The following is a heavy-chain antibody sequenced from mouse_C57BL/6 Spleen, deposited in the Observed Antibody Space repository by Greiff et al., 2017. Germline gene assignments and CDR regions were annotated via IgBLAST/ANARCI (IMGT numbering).Heavy chain of an antibody. Sequence: QVQLQQPGAELVMPGASVKLSCKASGYTFTSYWMHWVKQRPGQGLEWIGELDPSDSYTNYNQKFKGNSTLTVDKSSSTAYMQLSSLTSEDSAVYYCARILRTPYYFDYWGQGTTLTVSS. CDR1: GYTFTSYW. V-gene: IGHV1-69*01. CDR3: ARILRTPYYFDY. J-gene: IGHJ2*01. D-gene: IGHD1-1*01. CDR2: LDPSDSYT.